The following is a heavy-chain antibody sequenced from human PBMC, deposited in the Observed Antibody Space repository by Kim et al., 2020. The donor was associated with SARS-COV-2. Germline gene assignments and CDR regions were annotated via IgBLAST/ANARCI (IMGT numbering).Heavy chain of an antibody. J-gene: IGHJ6*02. CDR2: ST. Sequence: STYYADSVKGRFTISRDNSKNTLYLQMSSLRAEDTAVYYCVKDFHYEADVWGQGTTVTVSS. D-gene: IGHD3-22*01. CDR3: VKDFHYEADV. V-gene: IGHV3-64D*06.